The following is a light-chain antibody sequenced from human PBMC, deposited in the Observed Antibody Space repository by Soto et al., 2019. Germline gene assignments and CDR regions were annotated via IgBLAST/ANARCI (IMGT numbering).Light chain of an antibody. J-gene: IGKJ5*01. V-gene: IGKV3-11*01. Sequence: EIVLTQSPATLSLSPGERAILSCRASQSVSTFLAWFQQKPGQPPRLLIYNASNRTTGIPARFSGSGSGTDFTLTISRLEPEDFAVYYCQHYVSPPITFGQGTRREIK. CDR1: QSVSTF. CDR2: NAS. CDR3: QHYVSPPIT.